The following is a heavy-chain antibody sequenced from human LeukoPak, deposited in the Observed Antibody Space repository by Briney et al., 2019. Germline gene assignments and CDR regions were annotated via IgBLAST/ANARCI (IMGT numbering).Heavy chain of an antibody. CDR1: GFTVSSNY. Sequence: GSLRLSCAASGFTVSSNYMSWVRQPPGKGLEWIGEINHSGSTNYNPSLKSRVTISVDTSKNQFSLKLSSVTAADTAVYYCAKRPLLSSSCWFDPWGQGTLVTVSS. CDR3: AKRPLLSSSCWFDP. CDR2: INHSGST. J-gene: IGHJ5*02. D-gene: IGHD6-13*01. V-gene: IGHV4-34*08.